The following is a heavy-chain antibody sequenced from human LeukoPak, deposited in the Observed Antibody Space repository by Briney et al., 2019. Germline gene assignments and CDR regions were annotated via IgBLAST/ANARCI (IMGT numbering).Heavy chain of an antibody. CDR1: GFTFSSYS. CDR3: AREACSGGSCYSGY. CDR2: ISSSSSTI. Sequence: GGSLRLSCAASGFTFSSYSMNWVRQAPGKGLEWVSYISSSSSTIYYADSVKGRFTISRDNAKNSLYLQMNSLRDEDAAVYYCAREACSGGSCYSGYWGQGTLVTVSS. D-gene: IGHD2-15*01. V-gene: IGHV3-48*02. J-gene: IGHJ4*02.